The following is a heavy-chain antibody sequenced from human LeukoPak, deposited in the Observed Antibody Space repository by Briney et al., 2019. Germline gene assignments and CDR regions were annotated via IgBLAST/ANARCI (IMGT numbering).Heavy chain of an antibody. D-gene: IGHD6-19*01. J-gene: IGHJ4*02. Sequence: SETLSLTCTVSGGSISSYYWDWIRQAPGKGLEWIGYIHYSGSTNHNSSLKSRVTISVDTSKNQYSLKLSSVTAADTAVYYCARDGVAGGFDYWGQGTLVTVSS. CDR1: GGSISSYY. CDR3: ARDGVAGGFDY. V-gene: IGHV4-59*01. CDR2: IHYSGST.